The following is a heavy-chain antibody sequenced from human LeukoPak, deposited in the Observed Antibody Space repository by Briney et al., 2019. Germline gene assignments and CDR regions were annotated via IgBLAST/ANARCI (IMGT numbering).Heavy chain of an antibody. CDR1: GYTFTGYY. D-gene: IGHD1-26*01. CDR3: AGSGMVGATTVVGGFDY. Sequence: ASVKVSCKASGYTFTGYYMHWVRQAPGQGLEWMGRINPNSGGTNYAQKFQGRVTMTRDTSISTAYMELSRLRSDDTAVYYCAGSGMVGATTVVGGFDYWGQGTLVTVSS. V-gene: IGHV1-2*06. J-gene: IGHJ4*02. CDR2: INPNSGGT.